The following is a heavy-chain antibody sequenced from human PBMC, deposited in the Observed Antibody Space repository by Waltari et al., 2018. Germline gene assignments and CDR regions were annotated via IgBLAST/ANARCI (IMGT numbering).Heavy chain of an antibody. V-gene: IGHV4-4*07. CDR1: GGSISSYC. CDR2: IYTSGTT. J-gene: IGHJ6*03. D-gene: IGHD6-6*01. Sequence: QVQLQESGPGLVKPSETLSLTCTVSGGSISSYCWSWIRQPAGKGLEWIGRIYTSGTTNYNPSLKSRVTMSVDTSKNQFSLKLSSVTAADTAVYYCARGSSSADYYYYMDVWGKGTTVTISS. CDR3: ARGSSSADYYYYMDV.